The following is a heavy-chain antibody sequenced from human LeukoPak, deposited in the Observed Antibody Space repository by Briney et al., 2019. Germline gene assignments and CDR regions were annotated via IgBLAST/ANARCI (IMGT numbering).Heavy chain of an antibody. J-gene: IGHJ4*02. Sequence: QPGGSLRLSCVASGFTFTSYDFNWVRQAPGKGLEWVSYISNGGGTISYADSVRGRFTISRDNAKNSVFLQMNTLRAEDTAVYYCARDSYMFGSDYWGQGTLVTVSS. CDR2: ISNGGGTI. CDR3: ARDSYMFGSDY. CDR1: GFTFTSYD. D-gene: IGHD3-10*02. V-gene: IGHV3-48*03.